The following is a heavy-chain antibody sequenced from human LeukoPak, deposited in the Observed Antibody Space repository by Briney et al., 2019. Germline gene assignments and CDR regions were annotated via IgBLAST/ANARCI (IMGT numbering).Heavy chain of an antibody. CDR3: ARGPDSGSYFAWFDP. Sequence: SETLSLTCAVYGGSFSGYYWNWIRQPPGKGLEWIGEINHSGSTHYHPSFKSRVTISVDTSNNQFSLRLSSVTAADTALYYCARGPDSGSYFAWFDPWGQGTLVTVSS. CDR1: GGSFSGYY. J-gene: IGHJ5*02. V-gene: IGHV4-34*01. CDR2: INHSGST. D-gene: IGHD3-10*01.